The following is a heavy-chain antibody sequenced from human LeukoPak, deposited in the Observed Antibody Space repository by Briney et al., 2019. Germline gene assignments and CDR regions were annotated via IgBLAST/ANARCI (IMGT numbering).Heavy chain of an antibody. CDR3: AKFGLGYCSGGSCQPFDY. CDR2: ITSNNDI. J-gene: IGHJ4*02. V-gene: IGHV3-69-1*01. CDR1: GFSFSSHN. Sequence: KTGGSLRLSCAASGFSFSSHNMNWVRQAPGKGLEWVSCITSNNDIYYADAVKGRFTISRDNSKNTLYLQMNSLRAEDTAVYYCAKFGLGYCSGGSCQPFDYWGQGTLVTVSS. D-gene: IGHD2-15*01.